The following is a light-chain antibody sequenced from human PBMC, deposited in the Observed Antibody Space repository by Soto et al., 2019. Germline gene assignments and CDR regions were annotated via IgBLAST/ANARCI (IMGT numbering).Light chain of an antibody. CDR1: SGHSSYA. J-gene: IGLJ2*01. Sequence: QLVLTQSPSASASLGASVKLTCTLSSGHSSYAIAWHQQQPEKGPRYLMKLNSDGSHSKGDGIPDRFSGSSSGAERYLTISSLQSEDEPDYYCQTWGTGVPVFGGGTKVTVL. V-gene: IGLV4-69*01. CDR2: LNSDGSH. CDR3: QTWGTGVPV.